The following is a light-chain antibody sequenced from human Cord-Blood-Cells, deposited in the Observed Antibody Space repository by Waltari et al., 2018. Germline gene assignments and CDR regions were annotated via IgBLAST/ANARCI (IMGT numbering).Light chain of an antibody. CDR2: DAS. J-gene: IGKJ4*01. Sequence: DIQMTQSPSSLSASVGDRVTITCQASQDISNYLNWYQQKPGKAPKLLIYDASNVETGVPSMFSGSGSGTDFTFTISSLQPEDIATYYCQQYDNLPLTFGGGTKVEIK. CDR3: QQYDNLPLT. V-gene: IGKV1-33*01. CDR1: QDISNY.